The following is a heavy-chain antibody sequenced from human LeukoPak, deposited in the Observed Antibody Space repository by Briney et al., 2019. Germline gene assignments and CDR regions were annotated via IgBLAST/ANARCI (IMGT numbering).Heavy chain of an antibody. CDR2: IYYNGAT. Sequence: SETLSLTCTVSGGSISKYYWSWIRQPPGKGLEWIGYIYYNGATNYNPSLKSRVTMSIDTSKNQFSLKLSSVTAADTAVYYCASNPGSCWIDYWGQGTLVTVSS. D-gene: IGHD6-19*01. CDR3: ASNPGSCWIDY. CDR1: GGSISKYY. J-gene: IGHJ4*02. V-gene: IGHV4-59*08.